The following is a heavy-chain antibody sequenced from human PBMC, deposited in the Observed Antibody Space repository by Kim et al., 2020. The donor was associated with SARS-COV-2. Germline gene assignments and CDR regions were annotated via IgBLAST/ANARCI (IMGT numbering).Heavy chain of an antibody. D-gene: IGHD1-26*01. J-gene: IGHJ4*02. Sequence: QKFQGRVTMTRDTSISTAYMELSRLRSDDTAVYYCARDPSKYSGSYPPDYWGQGTLVTVSS. CDR3: ARDPSKYSGSYPPDY. V-gene: IGHV1-2*02.